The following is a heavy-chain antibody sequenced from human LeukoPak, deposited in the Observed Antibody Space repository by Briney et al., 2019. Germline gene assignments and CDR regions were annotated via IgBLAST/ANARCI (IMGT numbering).Heavy chain of an antibody. CDR1: GGSISSYY. CDR3: ARGKSIAVAVDY. J-gene: IGHJ4*02. V-gene: IGHV4-59*01. D-gene: IGHD6-19*01. CDR2: IYYSGST. Sequence: SETLSFTCTVSGGSISSYYWSWIRQPPGKGLEWIGYIYYSGSTNYNPSLKSRVTISVDTSKNQFSLKLSSVTAADTAVYYCARGKSIAVAVDYWGQGTLVTVSS.